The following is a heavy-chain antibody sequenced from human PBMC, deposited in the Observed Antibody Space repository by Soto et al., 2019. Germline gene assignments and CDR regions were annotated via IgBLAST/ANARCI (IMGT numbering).Heavy chain of an antibody. CDR1: GGSISSYY. J-gene: IGHJ3*02. CDR2: IYYSGST. Sequence: SETLSLTCTVSGGSISSYYWSWIRQPPGKGLEWIGYIYYSGSTNYNPSLKSRVTVSVDTSKNQFSLKLSSVTAADTAVYYCARRYGSSFDIWGQGTMVTVSS. D-gene: IGHD3-10*01. CDR3: ARRYGSSFDI. V-gene: IGHV4-59*08.